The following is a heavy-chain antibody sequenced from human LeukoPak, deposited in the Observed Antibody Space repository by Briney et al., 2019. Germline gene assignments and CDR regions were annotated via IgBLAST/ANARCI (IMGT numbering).Heavy chain of an antibody. CDR2: IYYSGRT. V-gene: IGHV4-39*07. CDR3: ARDKYQLPFNWFDP. J-gene: IGHJ5*02. Sequence: PSETLSLTCTVSGGSISSSSYYWGWIRQPPGKGLEWIGSIYYSGRTYYNPSLKSRVTISVDTSKNQFSLKLSSVTAADTAFYYCARDKYQLPFNWFDPWGQGTLVTVTS. CDR1: GGSISSSSYY. D-gene: IGHD2-2*01.